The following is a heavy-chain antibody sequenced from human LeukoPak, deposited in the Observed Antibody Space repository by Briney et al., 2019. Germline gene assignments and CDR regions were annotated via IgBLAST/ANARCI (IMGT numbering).Heavy chain of an antibody. V-gene: IGHV1-46*01. CDR3: YGNPGLSGDYHCGFDA. D-gene: IGHD4-17*01. CDR2: INPSGGST. J-gene: IGHJ5*02. CDR1: GSTFTSYY. Sequence: ASVKVSCTASGSTFTSYYMNWVRQAAGQGLEWMAIINPSGGSTSYAQKITGRVTMTRDTSTSTVYMELNRLRSEDTAVYYCYGNPGLSGDYHCGFDAWGQGTLVTVSS.